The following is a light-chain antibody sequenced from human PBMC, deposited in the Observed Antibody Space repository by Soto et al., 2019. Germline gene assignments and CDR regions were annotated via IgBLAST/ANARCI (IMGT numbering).Light chain of an antibody. CDR1: QSISSA. CDR2: KAS. CDR3: QQHKSYPRT. V-gene: IGKV1-5*03. J-gene: IGKJ1*01. Sequence: DIQMTQSPSTLSASVGDRVTITCRASQSISSALVWYQQKPGKAPNLLIYKASSLESGDPLRFSGSGSGTEFTLTISSLQPEDFAADYCQQHKSYPRTFGQGTKVEIK.